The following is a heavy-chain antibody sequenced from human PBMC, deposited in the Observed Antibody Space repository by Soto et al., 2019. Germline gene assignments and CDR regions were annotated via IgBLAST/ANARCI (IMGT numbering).Heavy chain of an antibody. D-gene: IGHD2-2*01. V-gene: IGHV4-59*08. Sequence: SETLSLTCTVSGGSISSYYWSWIRQPPGKGLEWIGYIYYSGSTNYNPSLKSRVTISVDTSKNQFSLNLNSVTAADTAVYYCAKQAYCTSSKCYPFGPWGLGIQVTVSS. CDR2: IYYSGST. CDR3: AKQAYCTSSKCYPFGP. J-gene: IGHJ5*02. CDR1: GGSISSYY.